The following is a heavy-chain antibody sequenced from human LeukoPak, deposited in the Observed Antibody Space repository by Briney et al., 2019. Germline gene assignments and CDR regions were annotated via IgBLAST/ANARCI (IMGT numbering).Heavy chain of an antibody. CDR2: MNPNSGNT. CDR1: GYTFTSYD. Sequence: APVKVSCKASGYTFTSYDINWVRQATGQGLEWMGWMNPNSGNTGYAQKFQGRVTMTRNTSISTAYMELSSLRSEDTAVYYCARGLRSNGDYGPNWFDPWGQGTLVTVSS. V-gene: IGHV1-8*01. CDR3: ARGLRSNGDYGPNWFDP. J-gene: IGHJ5*02. D-gene: IGHD4-17*01.